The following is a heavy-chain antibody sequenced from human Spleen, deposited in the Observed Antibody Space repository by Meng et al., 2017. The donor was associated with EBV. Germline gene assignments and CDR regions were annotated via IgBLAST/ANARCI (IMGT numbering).Heavy chain of an antibody. Sequence: QLQLRESGPGQVKPSXTLSLTCTVSGDSISSFYYWGWIRQPPGRGLEWIGSVHYTGSTYYSPSLKSRVTVSVDTSKNQFSLKLTSVTAADTAVYYCARGEVTAGYFDYWGQGALVTVSS. CDR1: GDSISSFYY. CDR3: ARGEVTAGYFDY. CDR2: VHYTGST. J-gene: IGHJ4*02. D-gene: IGHD2-21*02. V-gene: IGHV4-38-2*02.